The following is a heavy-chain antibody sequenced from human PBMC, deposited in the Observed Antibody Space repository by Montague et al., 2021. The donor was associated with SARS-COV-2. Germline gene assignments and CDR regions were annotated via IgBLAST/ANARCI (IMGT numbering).Heavy chain of an antibody. J-gene: IGHJ3*01. CDR2: INDRGST. CDR1: GGSFSGYY. V-gene: IGHV4-34*01. Sequence: SETLSLTCAVYGGSFSGYYWTWIRQPPGKGLEWVGEINDRGSTNYNPSFESRLTMSVDTSKNQFSLRLKSVSAADTAVYYCARGQVTIVGVLIMLPAAGAVDVWGQGTTVTVSS. D-gene: IGHD3-3*01. CDR3: ARGQVTIVGVLIMLPAAGAVDV.